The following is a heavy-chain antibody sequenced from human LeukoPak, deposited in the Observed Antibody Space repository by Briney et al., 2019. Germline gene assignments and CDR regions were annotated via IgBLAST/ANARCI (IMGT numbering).Heavy chain of an antibody. D-gene: IGHD4-17*01. V-gene: IGHV4-39*01. J-gene: IGHJ6*03. CDR3: PRQGYGDPGDYYYYMDV. Sequence: SETLSLTCAVYGGSFSGYYWGWIRQPPGKGLEWIGSIYYSGSTYYNPSLKSRVTISVDTSKNQFSLKLSSVTAADTAVYYCPRQGYGDPGDYYYYMDVWGKGTTVTVSS. CDR1: GGSFSGYY. CDR2: IYYSGST.